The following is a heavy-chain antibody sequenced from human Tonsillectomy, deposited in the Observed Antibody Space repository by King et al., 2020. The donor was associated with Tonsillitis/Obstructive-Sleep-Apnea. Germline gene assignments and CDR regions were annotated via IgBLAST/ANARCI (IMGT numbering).Heavy chain of an antibody. D-gene: IGHD4-23*01. J-gene: IGHJ3*02. CDR3: ASPGGQYGCNSAGAFDI. CDR1: GYTFTSYD. CDR2: MNPNSGNT. Sequence: VQLVESGAEVKKPGASVKVSCKASGYTFTSYDINWVRQATGQGLEWMGWMNPNSGNTGYAQKFQGRVTMTRNTSISTAYMELSSLRSEDTAVYYCASPGGQYGCNSAGAFDIWGQGTMVTVSS. V-gene: IGHV1-8*01.